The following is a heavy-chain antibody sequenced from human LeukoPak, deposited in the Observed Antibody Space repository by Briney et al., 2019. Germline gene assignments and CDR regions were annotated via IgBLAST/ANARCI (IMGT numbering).Heavy chain of an antibody. Sequence: ASAKVSCKASGYTFTSYGISWVRQAPGQGLEWMGWISAYNGNTNYAQKLQGRVTMTTDTSTSTAYMELRSLRSDDTAVYYCARGPYYYDSSGYKQFDYWGQGTLVTVSS. V-gene: IGHV1-18*01. CDR1: GYTFTSYG. CDR2: ISAYNGNT. D-gene: IGHD3-22*01. J-gene: IGHJ4*02. CDR3: ARGPYYYDSSGYKQFDY.